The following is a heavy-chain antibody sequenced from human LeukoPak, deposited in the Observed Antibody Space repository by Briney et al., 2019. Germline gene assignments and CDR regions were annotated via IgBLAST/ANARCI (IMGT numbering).Heavy chain of an antibody. Sequence: ASVKVSCKASGGTFSSYAISWVRQAPRQGLEWMGGIIPIFGTANYAQKFQGRVTITADESTSTAYMELSSLRSEDTAVYYCATGRTYEVDTAMVDFDYWGQGTLVTVSS. CDR3: ATGRTYEVDTAMVDFDY. CDR1: GGTFSSYA. CDR2: IIPIFGTA. D-gene: IGHD5-18*01. V-gene: IGHV1-69*01. J-gene: IGHJ4*02.